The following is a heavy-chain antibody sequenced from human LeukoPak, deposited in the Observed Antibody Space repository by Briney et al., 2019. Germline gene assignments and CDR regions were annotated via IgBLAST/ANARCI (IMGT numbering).Heavy chain of an antibody. CDR3: ARQSIAARRSFDY. V-gene: IGHV3-30*03. J-gene: IGHJ4*02. CDR1: GFTFSSYA. D-gene: IGHD6-6*01. CDR2: ISYDGSNK. Sequence: PGGSLRLSCAASGFTFSSYAMSGVRQAPGKGLEWVAVISYDGSNKYYADSVKGRFTISRDNSKNTLYLQMNSLRAEDTAVYYCARQSIAARRSFDYWGQGTLVTVSS.